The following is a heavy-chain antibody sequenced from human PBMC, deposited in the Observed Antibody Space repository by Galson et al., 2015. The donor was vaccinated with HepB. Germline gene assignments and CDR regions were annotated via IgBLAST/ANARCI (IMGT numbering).Heavy chain of an antibody. V-gene: IGHV1-18*01. J-gene: IGHJ4*02. CDR2: ISCYDGKT. CDR3: ARGDSDSRGYYSHYFGF. D-gene: IGHD3-22*01. Sequence: SVKVSCKASGYTFANYGISWLRQAPGQGPEWMGWISCYDGKTNYAQKFQGRVTMTTDTSTSTVYMELRSLRSDDTAVYYCARGDSDSRGYYSHYFGFWGQGTLVTVSS. CDR1: GYTFANYG.